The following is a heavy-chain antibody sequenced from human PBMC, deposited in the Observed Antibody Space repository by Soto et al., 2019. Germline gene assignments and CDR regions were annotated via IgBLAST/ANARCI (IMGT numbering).Heavy chain of an antibody. D-gene: IGHD3-22*01. V-gene: IGHV4-4*07. CDR3: ARDIYYDSSGYSPFDY. Sequence: LSLTCTVSGGSISSYYWSWIRQPAGKGLEWIGRIYTSGSTNYNPSLKSRVTMSVDTSKNQFSLKLSSVTAADTAVYYCARDIYYDSSGYSPFDYWGQGTLVTVSS. CDR1: GGSISSYY. CDR2: IYTSGST. J-gene: IGHJ4*02.